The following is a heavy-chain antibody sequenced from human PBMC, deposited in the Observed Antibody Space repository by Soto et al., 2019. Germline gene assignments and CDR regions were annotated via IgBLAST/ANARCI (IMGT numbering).Heavy chain of an antibody. V-gene: IGHV3-23*01. D-gene: IGHD4-17*01. J-gene: IGHJ4*02. CDR1: GFTFNSFA. CDR2: ISASGGST. Sequence: PGGSLRLSCAASGFTFNSFAMTWVRQAPGKGLEWVSAISASGGSTYYADSVKGRFTISRDNSKNTLYLQMNSLRAEDTAVYYCARDTEWTTHFAYWGQGTLVTVSS. CDR3: ARDTEWTTHFAY.